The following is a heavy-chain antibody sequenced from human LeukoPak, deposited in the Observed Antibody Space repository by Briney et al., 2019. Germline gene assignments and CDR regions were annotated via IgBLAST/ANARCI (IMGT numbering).Heavy chain of an antibody. CDR3: ARVGGVVFGGYYYYYMDV. CDR1: GGSISRYY. D-gene: IGHD3-3*01. V-gene: IGHV4-59*01. CDR2: IYYSGST. J-gene: IGHJ6*03. Sequence: KTSETLSLTCTVSGGSISRYYWSWIRQPPGKGLEWIGYIYYSGSTNYNPSLKSRVTISVDTSKNQFSLKLSSVTAADTAVYYCARVGGVVFGGYYYYYMDVWGKGTTVTVSS.